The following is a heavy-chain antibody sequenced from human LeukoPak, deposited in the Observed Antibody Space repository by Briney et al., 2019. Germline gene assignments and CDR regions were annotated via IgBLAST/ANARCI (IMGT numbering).Heavy chain of an antibody. CDR3: ARPMVRGVISGFDY. V-gene: IGHV3-48*01. D-gene: IGHD3-10*01. Sequence: GGSLRLSCAASGFTFSSYSMNWVRQAPGKGLEWVSYISSSSSTIYYADSVKGRFTISRDNAKNSLYLQMNSLRAEDTAVYYCARPMVRGVISGFDYWGQGTLVTVSS. CDR2: ISSSSSTI. J-gene: IGHJ4*02. CDR1: GFTFSSYS.